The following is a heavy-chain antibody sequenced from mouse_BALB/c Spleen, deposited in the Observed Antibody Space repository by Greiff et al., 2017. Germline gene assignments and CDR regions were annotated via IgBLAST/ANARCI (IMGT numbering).Heavy chain of an antibody. CDR3: ASAGDYGSSYRFAY. CDR2: IYPGNVNT. J-gene: IGHJ3*01. CDR1: GYTFTSYY. D-gene: IGHD1-1*01. Sequence: VQLQQSGPELVKPGASVRISCKASGYTFTSYYIHWVKQRPGHGLEWIGWIYPGNVNTKYNEKFKGKATLTADKSSSTAYMQLSSLTSEDSAVYFCASAGDYGSSYRFAYWGQGTLVTVSA. V-gene: IGHV1S56*01.